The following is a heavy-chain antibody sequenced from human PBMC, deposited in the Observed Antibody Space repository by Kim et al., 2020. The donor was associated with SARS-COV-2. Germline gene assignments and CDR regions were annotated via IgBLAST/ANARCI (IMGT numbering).Heavy chain of an antibody. V-gene: IGHV1-3*01. CDR1: GYTFTSYA. D-gene: IGHD6-6*01. CDR2: INAGNGNT. J-gene: IGHJ4*02. CDR3: ARLCPMSIAARCSDY. Sequence: GKGSCKASGYTFTSYAMHWVRQAPGQRLEWMGWINAGNGNTKYSQKFQGRVTITRDTSASTAYMELSSLRSEDTAVYYCARLCPMSIAARCSDYWGQG.